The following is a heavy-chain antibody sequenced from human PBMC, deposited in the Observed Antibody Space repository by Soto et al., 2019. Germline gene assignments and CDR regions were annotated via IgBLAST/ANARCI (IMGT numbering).Heavy chain of an antibody. V-gene: IGHV3-11*06. CDR1: GFTFSDYY. Sequence: GGSLRLSCAASGFTFSDYYMSWIRQAPGKGLDWVAYISSSSRTTKYGDSVKGRLTISRDNAKNSLFLQMNSLRGEDTAVYYCARDVYRYSSSSPEDVWGQGTTVTVSS. J-gene: IGHJ6*02. CDR3: ARDVYRYSSSSPEDV. D-gene: IGHD6-6*01. CDR2: ISSSSRTT.